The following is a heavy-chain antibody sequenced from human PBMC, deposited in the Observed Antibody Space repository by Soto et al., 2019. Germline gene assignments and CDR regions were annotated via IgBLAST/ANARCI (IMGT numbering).Heavy chain of an antibody. D-gene: IGHD2-15*01. CDR3: ARIKLVDFFFINVDVYDMDV. CDR1: GFTLSNYA. V-gene: IGHV3-48*02. Sequence: VQLVESGGGLGQPGGSLRLSCAASGFTLSNYAVNWVRQAPGKGLEWVSYISSDSRYIYHGDSVKGRFTISRDNARNSVDLQMNSLRDEDTAVYYCARIKLVDFFFINVDVYDMDVWGQGTPVTVSS. J-gene: IGHJ6*02. CDR2: ISSDSRYI.